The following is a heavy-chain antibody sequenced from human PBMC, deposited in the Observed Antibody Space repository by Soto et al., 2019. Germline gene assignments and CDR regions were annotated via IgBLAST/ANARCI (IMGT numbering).Heavy chain of an antibody. CDR1: GFTFSSYS. D-gene: IGHD6-13*01. CDR2: ISSSSSYI. J-gene: IGHJ6*02. V-gene: IGHV3-21*01. CDR3: ARDAYSSSWNYYYYGMDV. Sequence: SGGSLRLSCAASGFTFSSYSMNWVRQAPGKGLEWVSSISSSSSYIYYADSVKGRFTISRDNAKNSLYLQMNSLRAEDTAVYYCARDAYSSSWNYYYYGMDVWGQGTTVTVSS.